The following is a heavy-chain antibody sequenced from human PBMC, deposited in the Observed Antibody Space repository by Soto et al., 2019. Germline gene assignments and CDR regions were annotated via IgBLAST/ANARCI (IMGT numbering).Heavy chain of an antibody. J-gene: IGHJ6*03. D-gene: IGHD3-10*01. CDR1: GYTFTGYY. Sequence: ASVKVSCKASGYTFTGYYMHWVRQAPGQGLEWMGWINPNSGGTNYAQKFQGWVTMTRDTSISTAYMELSRLRSDDTAVYYCARDCCPITMVRGVKYYYYYYMDVWGKGTTVTVSS. V-gene: IGHV1-2*04. CDR3: ARDCCPITMVRGVKYYYYYYMDV. CDR2: INPNSGGT.